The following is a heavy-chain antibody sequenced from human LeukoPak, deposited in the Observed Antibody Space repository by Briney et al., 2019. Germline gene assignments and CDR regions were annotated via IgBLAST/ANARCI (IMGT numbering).Heavy chain of an antibody. V-gene: IGHV1-2*02. J-gene: IGHJ6*03. CDR3: ARVKYDILTGYPSMGV. CDR1: GYTFTGYY. D-gene: IGHD3-9*01. CDR2: INPNSGGT. Sequence: ASVKVSCKASGYTFTGYYMHWVRQAPGQGLEWMGWINPNSGGTNYAQKFQGRVTMTRDTSISTAYMELSRLRSDDTAVYYCARVKYDILTGYPSMGVWGKGTTVTVSS.